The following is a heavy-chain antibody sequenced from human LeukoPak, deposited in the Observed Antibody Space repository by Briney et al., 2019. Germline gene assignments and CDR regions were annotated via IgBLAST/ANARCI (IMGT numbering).Heavy chain of an antibody. J-gene: IGHJ3*02. CDR3: AREYYYDSSGYYGAFDI. V-gene: IGHV4-59*01. Sequence: PSETLSLTCSVSGGSISSYYWSWIRQPPGKGLEWIGYIYYSGSTNYNPSLKSRVTISVDTSKNRFSLKLRSVTAADTAVYYCAREYYYDSSGYYGAFDIWGQGTMVTVSS. CDR1: GGSISSYY. D-gene: IGHD3-22*01. CDR2: IYYSGST.